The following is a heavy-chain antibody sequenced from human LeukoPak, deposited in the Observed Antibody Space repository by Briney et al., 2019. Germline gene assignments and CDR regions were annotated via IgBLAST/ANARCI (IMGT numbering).Heavy chain of an antibody. V-gene: IGHV1-8*02. CDR1: GYTFTSYG. Sequence: ASVKVSCKASGYTFTSYGISWVRQAPGQGLEWMGWMNPNSGNTGYAQKFQGRVTMTRNTSISTAYMELSSLRSEDTAVYYCARGQVGSGWYVVYYYYYMDVWGKGTTVTISS. CDR3: ARGQVGSGWYVVYYYYYMDV. D-gene: IGHD6-19*01. CDR2: MNPNSGNT. J-gene: IGHJ6*03.